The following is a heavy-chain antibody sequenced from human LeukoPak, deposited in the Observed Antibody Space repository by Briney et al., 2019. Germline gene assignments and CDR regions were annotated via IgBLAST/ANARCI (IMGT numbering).Heavy chain of an antibody. CDR1: GGSFSGYY. CDR3: ASPIVGASYYYFDY. J-gene: IGHJ4*02. D-gene: IGHD1-26*01. CDR2: INHSGST. Sequence: PSETLSLTCAVYGGSFSGYYWSWIRQPPGKGLEWIGEINHSGSTNYNPSLKSRVTISVDTSKNQFSLKLSSVTAADTAVYYCASPIVGASYYYFDYWGQGTLVTVSS. V-gene: IGHV4-34*01.